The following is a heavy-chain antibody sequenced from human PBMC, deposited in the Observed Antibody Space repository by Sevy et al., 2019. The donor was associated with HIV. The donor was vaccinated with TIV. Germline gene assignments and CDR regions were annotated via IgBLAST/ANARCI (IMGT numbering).Heavy chain of an antibody. CDR2: IKSDGSDK. Sequence: GGSLRLSCAASGFTFSAYWMNWVRQAPGKGLEWVDNIKSDGSDKHYVDSVEGRFTISRDNAKNSLYLQMNSLRVEDTAVYYCAQETVGRFDSWGQGTLVTVSS. D-gene: IGHD3-16*01. J-gene: IGHJ4*02. CDR1: GFTFSAYW. V-gene: IGHV3-7*01. CDR3: AQETVGRFDS.